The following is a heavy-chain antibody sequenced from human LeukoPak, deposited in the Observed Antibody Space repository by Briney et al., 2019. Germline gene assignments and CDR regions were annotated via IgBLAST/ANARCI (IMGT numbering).Heavy chain of an antibody. CDR3: ASTTAQLGYCSGGSCYSTSYDAFDI. D-gene: IGHD2-15*01. J-gene: IGHJ3*02. CDR1: GGTFSSYA. CDR2: IIPILGIA. Sequence: SVKVSCTASGGTFSSYAISWVRQAPGQGLEWMGRIIPILGIANYAQKFQGRVTITADKSTSTAYMELSSLRSEDTAVYYCASTTAQLGYCSGGSCYSTSYDAFDIWGQGTMVTVSS. V-gene: IGHV1-69*04.